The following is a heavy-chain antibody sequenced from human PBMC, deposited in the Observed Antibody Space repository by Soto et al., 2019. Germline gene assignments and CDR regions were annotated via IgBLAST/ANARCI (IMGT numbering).Heavy chain of an antibody. Sequence: SETLSLTCTVSGGSISSGGYYWSWIRQHPGKGLEWIGYIYYSGSTYYNPSLKSRVTISVDTSKNQFSLKLSSVTAADTAVYYCARDRRGYGCQFDIWGQGTMVTVSS. CDR1: GGSISSGGYY. CDR2: IYYSGST. D-gene: IGHD1-1*01. J-gene: IGHJ3*02. V-gene: IGHV4-31*03. CDR3: ARDRRGYGCQFDI.